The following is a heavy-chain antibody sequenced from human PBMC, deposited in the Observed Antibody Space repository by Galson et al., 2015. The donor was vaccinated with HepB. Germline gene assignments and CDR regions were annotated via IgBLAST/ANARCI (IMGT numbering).Heavy chain of an antibody. CDR3: NTFVGEVHYYYGMDV. V-gene: IGHV3-15*07. Sequence: LRLSCAASGFTFTNAWMNWVRQAPGKGLEWVGPIKSKTDDATTDYAAPVKGRFTISRDDSKDTLYLEMKNLKTEDTAMYFCNTFVGEVHYYYGMDVWGQGTTVTVSS. CDR1: GFTFTNAW. D-gene: IGHD3-16*01. J-gene: IGHJ6*02. CDR2: IKSKTDDATT.